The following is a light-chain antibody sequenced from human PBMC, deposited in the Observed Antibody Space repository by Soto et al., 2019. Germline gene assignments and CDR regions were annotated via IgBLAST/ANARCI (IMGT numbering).Light chain of an antibody. J-gene: IGKJ1*01. CDR3: QQYGSSPGT. CDR2: GAS. V-gene: IGKV3-20*01. CDR1: QSVSRSH. Sequence: EIVLTQSPGTLPLSPGERATLSCRASQSVSRSHLAWFQQKPGQAPRLLIYGASNRATGIPDRVSGSGSGTDFTLTISRLESEDFAVYYCQQYGSSPGTFGQGTKVDIK.